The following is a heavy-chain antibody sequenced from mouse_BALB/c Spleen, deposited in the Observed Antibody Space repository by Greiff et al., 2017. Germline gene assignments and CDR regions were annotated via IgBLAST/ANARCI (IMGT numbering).Heavy chain of an antibody. CDR3: ASPYGNYAGYAMDY. CDR1: GFTFSSYT. J-gene: IGHJ4*01. D-gene: IGHD2-1*01. CDR2: ISSGGGNT. V-gene: IGHV5-9*03. Sequence: EVNLVESGGGLVKPGGSLKLSCAASGFTFSSYTMSWVRQTPEKRLEWVATISSGGGNTYYPDSVKGRFTISRDNAKNNLYLQMSSLRSEDTALYYCASPYGNYAGYAMDYWGQGTSVTVSS.